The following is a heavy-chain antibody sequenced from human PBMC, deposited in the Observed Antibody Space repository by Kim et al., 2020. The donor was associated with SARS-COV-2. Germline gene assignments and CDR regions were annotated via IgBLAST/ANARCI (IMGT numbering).Heavy chain of an antibody. Sequence: GGSLRLSCAASGFTFSSYGMHWVRQAPGKGLEWVAVISYDGSNKYYADSVKGRFTISRDNSKNTLYLQMNSLRAEDTAVYYCAKGAGIRGGWYLYFDLWGRGTLVTVSS. CDR3: AKGAGIRGGWYLYFDL. CDR1: GFTFSSYG. CDR2: ISYDGSNK. J-gene: IGHJ2*01. V-gene: IGHV3-30*18. D-gene: IGHD6-19*01.